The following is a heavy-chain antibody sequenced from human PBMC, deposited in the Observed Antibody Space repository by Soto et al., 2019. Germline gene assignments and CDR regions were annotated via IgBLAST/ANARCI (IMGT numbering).Heavy chain of an antibody. CDR3: ARGGYKDS. J-gene: IGHJ4*02. V-gene: IGHV1-18*01. CDR2: ISTQSGTT. D-gene: IGHD5-12*01. CDR1: GYTFTNYA. Sequence: QVQLVQSGVEVKKPGASMKISCRTSGYTFTNYAINWVRQAPGQGLEWVAWISTQSGTTKYGQRLQGRVTVTTDTSTSTADMELRNLGSDDTALYYCARGGYKDSLGQGTLVTVSS.